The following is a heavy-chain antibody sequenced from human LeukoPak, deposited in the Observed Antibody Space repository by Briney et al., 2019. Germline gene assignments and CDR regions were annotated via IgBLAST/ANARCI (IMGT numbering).Heavy chain of an antibody. J-gene: IGHJ4*02. CDR2: IIPIFGTA. CDR3: AKVRWDNSGWYYLDS. CDR1: GGTFSSYA. D-gene: IGHD6-19*01. Sequence: SVKVSCKASGGTFSSYAISWVRQAPGQGLEWMGGIIPIFGTANYAQKFQGRVTITADKSTSTAYMELSSLRAEDTAVYYCAKVRWDNSGWYYLDSWGQGTLVTVSS. V-gene: IGHV1-69*06.